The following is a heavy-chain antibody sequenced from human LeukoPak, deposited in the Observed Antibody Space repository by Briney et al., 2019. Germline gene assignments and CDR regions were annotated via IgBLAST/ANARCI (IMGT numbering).Heavy chain of an antibody. J-gene: IGHJ4*02. D-gene: IGHD3-22*01. Sequence: PGGSLRLSCAASGFTFSSYAMSWVRQAPGKGLEWVSAISGSGGCTYYADSVKGRFTISRDNSKNTLYLQMNSLRAEDTAVYYCAKDRYDSSGYYPTTPYYFNYWGQGTLVTVSS. CDR3: AKDRYDSSGYYPTTPYYFNY. CDR2: ISGSGGCT. CDR1: GFTFSSYA. V-gene: IGHV3-23*01.